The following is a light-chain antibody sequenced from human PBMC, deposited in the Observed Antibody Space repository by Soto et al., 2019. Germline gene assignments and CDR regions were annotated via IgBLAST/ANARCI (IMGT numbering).Light chain of an antibody. J-gene: IGLJ1*01. CDR2: EVN. V-gene: IGLV2-8*01. CDR3: SSYAGSSNV. Sequence: QSVLTQPPSASGSPGQTVAISSTGTNMDVGGYNDVCWHKQHPGKAPTLMIYEVNKRPSGVPDRFSGSKSGNTASLTVSGLQAEDEADYYCSSYAGSSNVFGTGTKVTV. CDR1: NMDVGGYND.